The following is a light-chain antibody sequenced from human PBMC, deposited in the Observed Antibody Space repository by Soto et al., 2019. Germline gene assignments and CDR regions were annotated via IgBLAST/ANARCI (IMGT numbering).Light chain of an antibody. V-gene: IGLV2-18*02. CDR1: SSDVGSYNR. CDR3: SSYTSSSTYV. Sequence: QSALTQPPSVCGSPGQSVAISCTGNSSDVGSYNRVSWYQQPPGTAPKVMIYEVSNRPSGVPDRFSGSKSGNTASLTISGLQAEDEADYYCSSYTSSSTYVFGTGTKVTVL. J-gene: IGLJ1*01. CDR2: EVS.